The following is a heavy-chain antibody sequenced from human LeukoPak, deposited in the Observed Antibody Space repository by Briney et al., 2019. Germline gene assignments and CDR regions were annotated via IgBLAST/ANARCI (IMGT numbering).Heavy chain of an antibody. D-gene: IGHD3-22*01. CDR2: ISGSGSTT. V-gene: IGHV3-23*01. J-gene: IGHJ1*01. Sequence: GGSLRLSCAASGFTFSSYAMTWVRQAPGKGLEWVSAISGSGSTTYYADSVKGRFTISRDNSKNTLYLQMSSLRAEDTAMYYCATYSSLNRREFQYWGQGTLLTVSS. CDR3: ATYSSLNRREFQY. CDR1: GFTFSSYA.